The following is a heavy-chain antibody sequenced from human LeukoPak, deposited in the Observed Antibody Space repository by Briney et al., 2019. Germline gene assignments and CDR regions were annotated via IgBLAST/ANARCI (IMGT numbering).Heavy chain of an antibody. V-gene: IGHV3-23*01. CDR2: ISGSGGST. D-gene: IGHD3-9*01. J-gene: IGHJ4*02. CDR3: AKTTTYDILTGYNYFDY. Sequence: QAGGSLRLSCAASGFTFSSYAMSWVRQAPGKGLEWVSAISGSGGSTYNADSVKGRFTISRDNSKNTLYLQMNSLRAEDTAVYYCAKTTTYDILTGYNYFDYWGQGTLVTVSS. CDR1: GFTFSSYA.